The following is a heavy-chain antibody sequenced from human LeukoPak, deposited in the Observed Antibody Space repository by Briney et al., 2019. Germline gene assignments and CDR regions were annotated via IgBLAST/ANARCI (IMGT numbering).Heavy chain of an antibody. V-gene: IGHV3-23*01. J-gene: IGHJ4*02. CDR3: AKDYAYYYGSGIGGFEY. CDR2: ISGSGATT. Sequence: GGSLRLSCAASGFTFSSYAMSWVRQAPGKGLEWVSAISGSGATTYYADSVKGRFTISRDKSNNTLYLQMNSLRAEDAAVYYCAKDYAYYYGSGIGGFEYWGQGTLVTVSS. D-gene: IGHD3-10*01. CDR1: GFTFSSYA.